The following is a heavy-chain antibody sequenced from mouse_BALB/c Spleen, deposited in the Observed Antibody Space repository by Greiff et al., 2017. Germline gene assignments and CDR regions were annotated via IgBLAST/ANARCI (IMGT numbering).Heavy chain of an antibody. Sequence: EVQLQQSGAELVKPGASVKLSCTASGFNIKDTYMHWVKQRPEQGLEWIGRIDPANGNTKYDPKFQGKATITADTSSNTAYLQLSSLTSEDTAVYYCAITTVVAMDDWGQGTSVTVSS. V-gene: IGHV14-3*02. CDR1: GFNIKDTY. CDR3: AITTVVAMDD. D-gene: IGHD1-1*01. CDR2: IDPANGNT. J-gene: IGHJ4*01.